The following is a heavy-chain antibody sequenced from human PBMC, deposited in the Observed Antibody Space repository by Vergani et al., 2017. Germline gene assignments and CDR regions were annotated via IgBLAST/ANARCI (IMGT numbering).Heavy chain of an antibody. Sequence: QVQLVESGGGEVQPGRSLRLSCSASGFTFSSYGMHWVRQAPGKGLEWVAVISYDGSNKYYADSVKGRFTISRDNSKNTLYLQMNSLRAEDTAVYYCAILLGTKPGWLVPYSDAFDIWGQGTMVTVSS. CDR2: ISYDGSNK. CDR1: GFTFSSYG. J-gene: IGHJ3*02. CDR3: AILLGTKPGWLVPYSDAFDI. D-gene: IGHD6-19*01. V-gene: IGHV3-30*03.